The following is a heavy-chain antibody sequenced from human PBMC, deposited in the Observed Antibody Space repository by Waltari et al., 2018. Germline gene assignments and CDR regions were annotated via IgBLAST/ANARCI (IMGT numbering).Heavy chain of an antibody. V-gene: IGHV4-4*07. Sequence: QVQLQESGPGLVKPSETLSLTCTVSSDSISTYYLTWIRQSAGKGLEWLGRFYDGGGKKYKQDEKSRDNMSVDTSKKKLSLKLTSVTAADAAVYYWARGKYYDDTSGYADGNHYYIDVWGKGTSVTVSS. CDR3: ARGKYYDDTSGYADGNHYYIDV. D-gene: IGHD3-22*01. CDR1: SDSISTYY. J-gene: IGHJ6*03. CDR2: FYDGGGK.